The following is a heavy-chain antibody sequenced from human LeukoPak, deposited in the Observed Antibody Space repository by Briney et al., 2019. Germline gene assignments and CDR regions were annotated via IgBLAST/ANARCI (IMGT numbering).Heavy chain of an antibody. CDR3: ARDPAEGVDDSSGYVGS. CDR1: GGTFSSFA. Sequence: GSSVKVSCKASGGTFSSFAISWVRQAPGQGLEWMGGIIPFFGTTNYAQKFQGRATITADESTNTPYMELSRLRFEDTAVSYCARDPAEGVDDSSGYVGSWGQGTLVTVSS. CDR2: IIPFFGTT. J-gene: IGHJ5*01. D-gene: IGHD3-22*01. V-gene: IGHV1-69*01.